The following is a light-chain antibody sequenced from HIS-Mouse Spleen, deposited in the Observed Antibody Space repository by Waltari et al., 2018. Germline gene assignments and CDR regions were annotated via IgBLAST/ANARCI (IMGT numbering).Light chain of an antibody. V-gene: IGKV1-8*01. J-gene: IGKJ5*01. Sequence: AIRMTQSPSSLSASTGDRVTITCRAIQGISSYLAWYQQKPGKAPKLLIYAASTLQSGVPSRFSGSGSVTDFTLTISCLQSEDFATYYCQQYYSYPLTFGQGTRLEIK. CDR2: AAS. CDR1: QGISSY. CDR3: QQYYSYPLT.